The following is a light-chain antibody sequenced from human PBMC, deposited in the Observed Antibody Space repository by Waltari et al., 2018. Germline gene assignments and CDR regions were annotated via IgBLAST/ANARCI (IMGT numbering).Light chain of an antibody. CDR2: DAS. J-gene: IGKJ5*01. V-gene: IGKV3-11*01. CDR1: QSIGPY. CDR3: QQRSAWPLT. Sequence: EIVLTQSPATLSLSPGETATLSCRASQSIGPYLAWYQQKPGQAPRLLIYDASNRATGIPARFSGSGSGTDCTLTISSLEPEDFAVYYCQQRSAWPLTFGQGTRLEIK.